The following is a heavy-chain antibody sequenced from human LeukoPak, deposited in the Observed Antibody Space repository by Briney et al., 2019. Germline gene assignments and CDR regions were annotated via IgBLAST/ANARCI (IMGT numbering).Heavy chain of an antibody. CDR2: INPNSGAT. CDR1: GHTFTGNY. D-gene: IGHD1-26*01. CDR3: ARDTGSSPGDY. Sequence: ASVKVSCKASGHTFTGNYMHWVRQAPGQGLEWMGWINPNSGATNYTQKFQGRVTMTRDTSINTAYMELSRLRSDDTAVYYCARDTGSSPGDYWGQGTLVTVSS. V-gene: IGHV1-2*02. J-gene: IGHJ4*02.